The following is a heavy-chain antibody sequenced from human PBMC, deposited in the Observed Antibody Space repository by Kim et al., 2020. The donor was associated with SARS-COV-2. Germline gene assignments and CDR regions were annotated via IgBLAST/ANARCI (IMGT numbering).Heavy chain of an antibody. Sequence: GGSLRLSCSASGFTFSSYAMHWVRQAPGKGLEYVSAISSNGRSTYYADSVKGRFTISRDNSKNTLYLQMSSLRAEDTAVYYCVKDLFKSYYDSSGPNDAFDIWGQGTMVTVSS. V-gene: IGHV3-64D*09. D-gene: IGHD3-22*01. CDR3: VKDLFKSYYDSSGPNDAFDI. CDR2: ISSNGRST. J-gene: IGHJ3*02. CDR1: GFTFSSYA.